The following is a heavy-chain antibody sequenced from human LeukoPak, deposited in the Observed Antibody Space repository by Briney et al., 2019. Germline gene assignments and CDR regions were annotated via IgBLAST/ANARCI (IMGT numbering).Heavy chain of an antibody. D-gene: IGHD3-3*01. V-gene: IGHV3-49*04. Sequence: GGSLRLSCTASGFTFGDYAMSWVRQAPGKGLEWVGFIRSKAYGGTTEYAASVKGRFTISRDDSKSIAYLQMNSLKTEDTAVYYCNRPDDFWSGYWTPFDYWGQGTLVTVSS. CDR2: IRSKAYGGTT. J-gene: IGHJ4*02. CDR1: GFTFGDYA. CDR3: NRPDDFWSGYWTPFDY.